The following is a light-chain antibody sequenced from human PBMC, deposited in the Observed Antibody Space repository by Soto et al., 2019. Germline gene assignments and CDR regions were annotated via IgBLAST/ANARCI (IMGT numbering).Light chain of an antibody. CDR3: QRYGSSPLT. CDR2: DAS. CDR1: QTVSSNY. J-gene: IGKJ4*01. V-gene: IGKV3-20*01. Sequence: EIVLTQSPGTLSLSPGERATLSCRASQTVSSNYLDWYKQKPGQAPRLLIYDASSRATGIPDRFSGSGSGADFTLTISRLEPEDFAVYYCQRYGSSPLTFGGGTKVEI.